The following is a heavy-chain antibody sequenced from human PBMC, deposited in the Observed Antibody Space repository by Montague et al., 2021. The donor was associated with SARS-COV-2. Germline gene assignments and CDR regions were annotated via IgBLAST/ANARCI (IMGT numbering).Heavy chain of an antibody. CDR3: VREKAGGLRHVCDI. Sequence: SETLSLTCTVPAPSIGSGDSWAWLRKTRGNGLERMGSIDHSGTTYYNPSLQSRLTMSIDTSTNQFSLRLTSVTAADTAVFFCVREKAGGLRHVCDIWGQGTTVTVSS. CDR1: APSIGSGDS. CDR2: IDHSGTT. J-gene: IGHJ3*02. V-gene: IGHV4-38-2*02.